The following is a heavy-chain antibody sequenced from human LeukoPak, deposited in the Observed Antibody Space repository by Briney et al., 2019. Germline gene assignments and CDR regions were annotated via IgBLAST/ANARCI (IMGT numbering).Heavy chain of an antibody. D-gene: IGHD5-12*01. J-gene: IGHJ5*02. CDR3: AGRGLRFTPENWFDP. CDR2: IYYSGSA. CDR1: GGSTNSSSYY. Sequence: SETLNLTCTISGGSTNSSSYYWGWIRQPPGKGLEWVGSIYYSGSAYYNPSLKSRLTISVDTSKNQFSLELTSVTAADTAVYYCAGRGLRFTPENWFDPWGQGTL. V-gene: IGHV4-39*01.